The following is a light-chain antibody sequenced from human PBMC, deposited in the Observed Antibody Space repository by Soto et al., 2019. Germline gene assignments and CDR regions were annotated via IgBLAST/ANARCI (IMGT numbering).Light chain of an antibody. J-gene: IGKJ1*01. CDR3: QQYNNWPPWT. CDR2: DAS. Sequence: EIVMTQSPATLSVSPGERATLSCRASQSISSNLAWYLQRPGQAPRLLIYDASTRATGIPARFSGSGSGTEFTLTISSLQSEDFAVYYCQQYNNWPPWTFGQGTKVEIK. V-gene: IGKV3-15*01. CDR1: QSISSN.